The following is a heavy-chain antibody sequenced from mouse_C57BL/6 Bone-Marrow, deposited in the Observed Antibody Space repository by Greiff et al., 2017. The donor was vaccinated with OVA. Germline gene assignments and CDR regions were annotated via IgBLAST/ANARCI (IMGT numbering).Heavy chain of an antibody. Sequence: QVQLQQPGAELVMPGASVKLSCKASGYTFTSYWMHWVKQRPGQGLEWIGEIDPSDSYTNYNQKFKGKSTLTVDKSSRTAYMQLSSLTSEDSAVYYCARSRELLRFYAMDYWGQGTSVTVSS. CDR3: ARSRELLRFYAMDY. J-gene: IGHJ4*01. V-gene: IGHV1-69*01. CDR2: IDPSDSYT. D-gene: IGHD1-1*01. CDR1: GYTFTSYW.